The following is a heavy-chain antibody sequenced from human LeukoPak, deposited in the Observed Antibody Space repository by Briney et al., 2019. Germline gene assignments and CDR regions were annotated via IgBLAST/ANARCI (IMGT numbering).Heavy chain of an antibody. D-gene: IGHD3-22*01. Sequence: SVKVSCKASGGTFSSYAISWVRQAPGQGLEWMGRIIPIFGTANYAQKFQGRITITTAESTSTAYMELSSLRSEATAVYYCARDTYYYDSSDDYWGQGTLVTVSS. V-gene: IGHV1-69*05. CDR2: IIPIFGTA. J-gene: IGHJ4*02. CDR1: GGTFSSYA. CDR3: ARDTYYYDSSDDY.